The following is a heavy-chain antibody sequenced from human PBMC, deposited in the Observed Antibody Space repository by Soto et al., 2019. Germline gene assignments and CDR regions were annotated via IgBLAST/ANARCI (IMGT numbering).Heavy chain of an antibody. CDR3: ARELRFHYFDY. J-gene: IGHJ4*02. D-gene: IGHD5-12*01. CDR1: GFTFSSYA. CDR2: ISYDGSNK. V-gene: IGHV3-30-3*01. Sequence: EGSLRLSCAASGFTFSSYAMHWVRQAPGKGLEWVAVISYDGSNKYYADSVKGRFTISRDNSKNTLYLQMNSLRAEDTAVYYCARELRFHYFDYWGQGTLVTVSS.